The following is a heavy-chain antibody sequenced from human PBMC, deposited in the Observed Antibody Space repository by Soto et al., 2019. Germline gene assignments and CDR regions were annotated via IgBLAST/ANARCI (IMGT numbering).Heavy chain of an antibody. D-gene: IGHD1-1*01. CDR3: ARDNWNSY. CDR2: IDNDGSAT. J-gene: IGHJ4*02. Sequence: GGSLRLSCVASGFTFNIYWMHWVRQAPGKGLEWVSRIDNDGSATTYADSVKGRLTISRDNAKNTLFLQMNTLRVDDTAVYYCARDNWNSYWGQGTLVTVS. V-gene: IGHV3-74*01. CDR1: GFTFNIYW.